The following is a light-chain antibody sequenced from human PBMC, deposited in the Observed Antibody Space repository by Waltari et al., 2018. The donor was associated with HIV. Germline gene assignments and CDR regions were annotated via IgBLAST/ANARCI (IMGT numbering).Light chain of an antibody. CDR2: AAS. CDR1: QGIRVY. J-gene: IGKJ1*01. CDR3: QQSYSTPWT. Sequence: DIQMTQSRSSLSASVGDGITITCLASQGIRVYLIWYQQIPGKAPKLLIYAASSFQAGVPSRFSGSGSGTDFTLTITSLQPEDFATYYCQQSYSTPWTFGQGTKVEIK. V-gene: IGKV1-39*01.